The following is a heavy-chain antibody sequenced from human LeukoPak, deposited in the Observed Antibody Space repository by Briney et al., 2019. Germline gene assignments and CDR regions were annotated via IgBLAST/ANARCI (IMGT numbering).Heavy chain of an antibody. V-gene: IGHV4-34*01. CDR2: INHSGST. CDR1: GGSISSYY. D-gene: IGHD4-23*01. CDR3: ARGPYGGPLDY. J-gene: IGHJ4*02. Sequence: SETLSLTCTVSGGSISSYYWSWIRQPPGKGLEWIGEINHSGSTNYNPSLKSRVTISVDTSKNQFSLKLSSVTAADTAVYYCARGPYGGPLDYWGQGTLVTVSS.